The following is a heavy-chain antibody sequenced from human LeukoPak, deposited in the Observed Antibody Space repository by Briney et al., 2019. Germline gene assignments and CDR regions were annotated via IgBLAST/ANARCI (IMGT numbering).Heavy chain of an antibody. CDR3: ARHPFSTSSIDY. D-gene: IGHD6-6*01. CDR2: MYSSGTI. J-gene: IGHJ4*02. Sequence: NPSETLSLTCTGSGDSISSSYWSWIRQPARKGLEWIGRMYSSGTIKYNPSLKSRVTMSVDTSKNQFSLKLNSVTATDTAVYYCARHPFSTSSIDYWGQGTLVTVSS. CDR1: GDSISSSY. V-gene: IGHV4-4*07.